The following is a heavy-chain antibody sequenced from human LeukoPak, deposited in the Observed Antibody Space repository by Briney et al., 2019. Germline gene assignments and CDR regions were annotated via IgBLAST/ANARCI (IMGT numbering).Heavy chain of an antibody. Sequence: SGTLSLTCTVSGGSISSGGYYWSWIRQHPGKGLEWIGYIYYSGSTYYNPSLKSRVTISVDTSKNQFSLKLSSVTAADTAVYYCARDQLWFGELFGPTGMDVWGQGTTVTVSS. J-gene: IGHJ6*02. V-gene: IGHV4-31*03. D-gene: IGHD3-10*01. CDR1: GGSISSGGYY. CDR2: IYYSGST. CDR3: ARDQLWFGELFGPTGMDV.